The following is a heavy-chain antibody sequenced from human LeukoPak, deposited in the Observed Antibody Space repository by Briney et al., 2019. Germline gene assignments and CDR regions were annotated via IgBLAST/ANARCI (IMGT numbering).Heavy chain of an antibody. CDR1: GGTFSSYA. CDR3: AGSGYSSSWAN. J-gene: IGHJ4*02. Sequence: SVKVSCKASGGTFSSYAISWVRQAPGQGLEWMGRIIPILGIANYAQKFQGRVTITADKPTSTAYMELSSLRSEDTAVYYCAGSGYSSSWANWGQGTLVTVSS. D-gene: IGHD6-13*01. CDR2: IIPILGIA. V-gene: IGHV1-69*04.